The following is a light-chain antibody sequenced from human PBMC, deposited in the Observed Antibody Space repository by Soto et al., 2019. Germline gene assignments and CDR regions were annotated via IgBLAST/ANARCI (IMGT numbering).Light chain of an antibody. CDR2: NAS. Sequence: DIQVPQSPSTLSASVGARVPITGRARQNIHPWLAWFQLKPGQAPKLLVYNASSLVSGVPSRFAASGSETEFTLTISSLQPDDFATYYRQQYHSSWTFGKGTKVDIK. CDR3: QQYHSSWT. J-gene: IGKJ1*01. V-gene: IGKV1-5*01. CDR1: QNIHPW.